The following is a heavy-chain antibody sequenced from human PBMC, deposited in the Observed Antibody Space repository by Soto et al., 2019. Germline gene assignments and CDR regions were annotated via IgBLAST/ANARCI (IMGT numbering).Heavy chain of an antibody. CDR2: INHSGST. D-gene: IGHD6-19*01. J-gene: IGHJ5*02. Sequence: SETLSLTCAVYGGSFSGYYWSWIRQPPGKGLEWIGEINHSGSTNYNPSLKSRVTISVDTPKNQFSLKLSSVTAADTAVYYCARGCAVAGMGWFDPWGQGTLVTVSS. CDR1: GGSFSGYY. CDR3: ARGCAVAGMGWFDP. V-gene: IGHV4-34*01.